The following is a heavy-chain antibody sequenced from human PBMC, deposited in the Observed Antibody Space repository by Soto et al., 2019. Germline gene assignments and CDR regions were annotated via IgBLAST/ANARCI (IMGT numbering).Heavy chain of an antibody. V-gene: IGHV6-1*01. CDR3: AREWAVAGIGYYYGMDV. Sequence: HSHTLSLTCAISGYSVSSNSAAWNLIRQSPSRGLEWLGRTYYRSKWYNDYAVSVKSRITINPDTSKNQFSLQLNSVTPEDTAVYYCAREWAVAGIGYYYGMDVWGQGTTVTVSS. J-gene: IGHJ6*02. D-gene: IGHD6-19*01. CDR2: TYYRSKWYN. CDR1: GYSVSSNSAA.